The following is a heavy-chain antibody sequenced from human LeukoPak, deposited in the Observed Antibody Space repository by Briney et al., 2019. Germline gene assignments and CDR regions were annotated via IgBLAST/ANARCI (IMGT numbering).Heavy chain of an antibody. CDR3: ARAEWERGAFDI. V-gene: IGHV3-74*01. J-gene: IGHJ3*02. D-gene: IGHD1-26*01. CDR2: INSDGSST. CDR1: GFTFSSYA. Sequence: PGGSLRLSCAASGFTFSSYAMSWVRQAPGKGLVWVSRINSDGSSTSYADSVKGRFTISRDNAKNTLYLQMNSLRAEDTAVYYCARAEWERGAFDIWGQGTMVTVSS.